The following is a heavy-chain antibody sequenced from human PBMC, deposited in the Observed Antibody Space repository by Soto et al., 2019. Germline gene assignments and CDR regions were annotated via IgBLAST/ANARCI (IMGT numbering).Heavy chain of an antibody. J-gene: IGHJ6*02. CDR3: ARVLRQQLVTGYYYGMDV. CDR2: IIPMFGTA. Sequence: QVQLVQSGAEVQKPGSSVKVSCTASGGTFSTYAISWVRQAPGQGLEWMGGIIPMFGTANYAQNFQARVTITADESTSTAYMELSSLRSEDTAVYYCARVLRQQLVTGYYYGMDVWGQGTTVTVSS. D-gene: IGHD6-13*01. V-gene: IGHV1-69*12. CDR1: GGTFSTYA.